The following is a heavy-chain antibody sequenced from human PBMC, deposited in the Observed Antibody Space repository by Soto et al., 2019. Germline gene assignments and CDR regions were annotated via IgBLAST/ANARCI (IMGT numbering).Heavy chain of an antibody. CDR1: GFTFSGHW. CDR2: INTDGGSS. V-gene: IGHV3-74*03. Sequence: EVQLVESGGDLVQPGGSLRLSCAASGFTFSGHWMHWVRQVPGKGLEWVSRINTDGGSSAYADSVKGRFTISRDNANNTLYLQMNGLRAEDTAVYYCAREAGYCSRTSCYRRAFDTWGQGTTVTVSS. CDR3: AREAGYCSRTSCYRRAFDT. D-gene: IGHD2-2*01. J-gene: IGHJ3*02.